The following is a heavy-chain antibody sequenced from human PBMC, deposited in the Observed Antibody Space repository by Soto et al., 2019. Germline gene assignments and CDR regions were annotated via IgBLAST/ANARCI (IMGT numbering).Heavy chain of an antibody. D-gene: IGHD6-19*01. CDR3: ASDLGGWRDY. CDR2: INAGNGNT. Sequence: QVQLVQSGAEVKKPGASVKVSCKASGYTFTSYAIHWVRQAPGQRLEWMGWINAGNGNTKYSQKFQARVTITRDTSESTAYMELRRVRSEDTSGYYCASDLGGWRDYWGQGTLVTVSS. CDR1: GYTFTSYA. J-gene: IGHJ4*02. V-gene: IGHV1-3*01.